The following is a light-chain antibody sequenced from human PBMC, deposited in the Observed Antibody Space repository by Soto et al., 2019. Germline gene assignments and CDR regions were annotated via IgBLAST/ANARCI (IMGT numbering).Light chain of an antibody. CDR3: LQHDSYPLT. V-gene: IGKV1-5*01. CDR1: QSINNL. CDR2: DVS. J-gene: IGKJ4*01. Sequence: DVQMTQSPSTLSASVGDRVTITCRASQSINNLLAWYQRKPGKAPKFLIYDVSTLESGVPSRFSGSGSGTEFTLTISSLQPEDFATYYCLQHDSYPLTFGGVTKGEIK.